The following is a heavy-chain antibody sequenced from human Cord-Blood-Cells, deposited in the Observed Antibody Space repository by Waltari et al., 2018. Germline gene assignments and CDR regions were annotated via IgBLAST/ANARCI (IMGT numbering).Heavy chain of an antibody. Sequence: QLQLQESGPGLVKPSETLSLTCTVSGGSISRSRYYWGWIRQPPGKGLEWIGSIYYSGSTYYNPSLKSRVTISVDTSKNQFSLKLSSVTAADTAVYYCARQVWYGSGSYYNWFDPWGQGTLVTVSS. CDR3: ARQVWYGSGSYYNWFDP. J-gene: IGHJ5*02. CDR1: GGSISRSRYY. D-gene: IGHD3-10*01. CDR2: IYYSGST. V-gene: IGHV4-39*01.